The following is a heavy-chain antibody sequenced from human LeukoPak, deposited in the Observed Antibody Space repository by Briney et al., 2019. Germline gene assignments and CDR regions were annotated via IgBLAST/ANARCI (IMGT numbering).Heavy chain of an antibody. CDR1: GGSISSYY. D-gene: IGHD3-10*01. Sequence: SQTLSLTCTVSGGSISSYYWSWIRQPPGKGLEWIGYIYDNESPNYNPSLKSRVTISVDTSKNQFSLKLSSVTAADTAVYYCARGHLYRSGSYGWFDPWGQGTLVTVSS. J-gene: IGHJ5*02. CDR3: ARGHLYRSGSYGWFDP. V-gene: IGHV4-59*08. CDR2: IYDNESP.